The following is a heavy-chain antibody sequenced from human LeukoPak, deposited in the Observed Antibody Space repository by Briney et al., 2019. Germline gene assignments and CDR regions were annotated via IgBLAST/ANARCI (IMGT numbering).Heavy chain of an antibody. CDR3: ARVRFEDYYGLYYYYMDV. CDR1: GGSISSYY. J-gene: IGHJ6*03. D-gene: IGHD3-10*01. CDR2: IYTSGST. Sequence: PSETLSLTCTVSGGSISSYYWSWIRQPAGKGLEWIGRIYTSGSTNYNPSLKSRVTMSVDTSKNQFSLKLSSVPAADTAVYYCARVRFEDYYGLYYYYMDVWGKGTTVTISS. V-gene: IGHV4-4*07.